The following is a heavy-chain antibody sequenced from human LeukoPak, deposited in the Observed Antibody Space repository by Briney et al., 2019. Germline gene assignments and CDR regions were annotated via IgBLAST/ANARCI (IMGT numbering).Heavy chain of an antibody. Sequence: SETLSLTCTVSGVSINNYYWSCIRQPPGKGLEWIGYIYYSGSTNYNPSLKSRVTISVDTSKNQFSLKLSSVTAADTAVYYCARADGYTWGYNYYYYYMDVWGKGNTVTIS. D-gene: IGHD5-18*01. J-gene: IGHJ6*03. CDR1: GVSINNYY. CDR2: IYYSGST. CDR3: ARADGYTWGYNYYYYYMDV. V-gene: IGHV4-59*01.